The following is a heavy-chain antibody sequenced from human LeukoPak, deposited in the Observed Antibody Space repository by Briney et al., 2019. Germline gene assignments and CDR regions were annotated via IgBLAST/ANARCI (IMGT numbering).Heavy chain of an antibody. J-gene: IGHJ3*01. Sequence: PSETLSLTCTISGDPFTSTHYWWDWVRLSPGKGLEWIGAIQCTGRTFSNPSIKSRLTIPVDASKRQFSLDLRSATAADTAVYYCARRRHNFDYYDVWGQGTRVTVSS. CDR3: ARRRHNFDYYDV. D-gene: IGHD1-20*01. CDR2: IQCTGRT. CDR1: GDPFTSTHYW. V-gene: IGHV4-39*01.